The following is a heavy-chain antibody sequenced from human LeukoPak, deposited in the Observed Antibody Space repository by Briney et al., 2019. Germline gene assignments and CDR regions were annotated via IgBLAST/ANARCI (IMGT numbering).Heavy chain of an antibody. CDR2: MNTNTGKP. Sequence: ASVKLSCKASGYTFTSYHMHWVRQAPGQGLEWMGWMNTNTGKPTYAQGFTGRFVFSLDTSVSTAYLQISSLKAEDTAVYYCARDRIYYAVVRPDYWGQGTLVTVSS. V-gene: IGHV7-4-1*02. CDR1: GYTFTSYH. J-gene: IGHJ4*02. D-gene: IGHD4-23*01. CDR3: ARDRIYYAVVRPDY.